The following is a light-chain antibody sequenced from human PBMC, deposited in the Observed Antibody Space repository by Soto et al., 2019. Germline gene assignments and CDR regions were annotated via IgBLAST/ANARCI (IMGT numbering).Light chain of an antibody. CDR3: RSYAGSKRV. Sequence: QSVLTQPPSASGSPGQSVTISCTGTSSDVGGYNYVSWYQQHPGKAPKLMIYEVSKRPSGVPDRFSGSKSGNTASLTVSGLQAEDYAHYFGRSYAGSKRVFGTGTKVTVL. CDR1: SSDVGGYNY. V-gene: IGLV2-8*01. J-gene: IGLJ1*01. CDR2: EVS.